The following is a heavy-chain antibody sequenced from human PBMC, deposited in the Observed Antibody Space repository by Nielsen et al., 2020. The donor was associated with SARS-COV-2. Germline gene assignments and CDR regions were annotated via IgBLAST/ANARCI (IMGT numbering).Heavy chain of an antibody. Sequence: ASVKVSCKASGYTFTSYGISWVRQAPGQGLEWMGWISAYNGNTNYAQKLQGGVTMTTDTSTSTAYMELRSLRSDDTAVYYCARVRHPTIYDSSGYLGYWGQGTLVTVSS. V-gene: IGHV1-18*04. CDR3: ARVRHPTIYDSSGYLGY. J-gene: IGHJ4*02. D-gene: IGHD3-22*01. CDR2: ISAYNGNT. CDR1: GYTFTSYG.